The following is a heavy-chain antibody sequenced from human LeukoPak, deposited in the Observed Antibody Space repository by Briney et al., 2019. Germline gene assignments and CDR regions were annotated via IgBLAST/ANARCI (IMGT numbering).Heavy chain of an antibody. J-gene: IGHJ5*02. CDR2: LRWGGSKK. CDR1: RFTFISDR. CDR3: ATDGGSRVGLYGVVKGSDA. D-gene: IGHD3-3*01. Sequence: GGALILSCSASRFTFISDRMDWVRQAPGKGLEWEPLLRWGGSKKEYVYSVSGRFTSPRDNSNHPRSLQMTSLRAKDTSVYYCATDGGSRVGLYGVVKGSDAWGQGTLVTASS. V-gene: IGHV3-30*02.